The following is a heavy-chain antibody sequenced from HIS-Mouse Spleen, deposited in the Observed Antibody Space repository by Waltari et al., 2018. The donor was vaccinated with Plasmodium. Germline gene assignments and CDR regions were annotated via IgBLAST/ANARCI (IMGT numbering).Heavy chain of an antibody. CDR1: GFPLCSYW. D-gene: IGHD6-13*01. V-gene: IGHV3-7*01. J-gene: IGHJ2*01. Sequence: EVQLVESGGGLVQPGGSLRPSCAASGFPLCSYWMSWVRQAPGKGLEWVANIKQDGSEKYYVDSVKGRFTISRDNAKNSLYLQMNSLRAEDTAVYYCASSWYWYFDLWGRGTLVTVSS. CDR3: ASSWYWYFDL. CDR2: IKQDGSEK.